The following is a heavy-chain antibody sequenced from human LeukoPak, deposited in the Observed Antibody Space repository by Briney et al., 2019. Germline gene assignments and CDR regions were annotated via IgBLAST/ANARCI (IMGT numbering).Heavy chain of an antibody. V-gene: IGHV4-59*01. CDR2: IHYSGST. CDR3: ARDRPGGSSLDY. J-gene: IGHJ4*02. CDR1: GGSISGDY. D-gene: IGHD6-13*01. Sequence: SETLSLTCTVSGGSISGDYWSWIRQSPGKGLEWIANIHYSGSTSYNPSLKSRVTISVDTSKNEFSLKLTSVNAADTAVYYCARDRPGGSSLDYWGQGTLVTVSS.